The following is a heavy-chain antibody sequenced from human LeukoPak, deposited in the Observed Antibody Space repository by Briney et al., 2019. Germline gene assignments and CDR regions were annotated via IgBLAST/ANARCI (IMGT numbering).Heavy chain of an antibody. CDR1: GYTFTSYD. D-gene: IGHD6-19*01. CDR2: MNPNSGNT. Sequence: ASVKVSCKASGYTFTSYDINWVRQATGQGLERMGWMNPNSGNTGYAQKFQGRVTITRNTSISTAYMELSSLRSEDTAVYYCARGLSSVAVYLYWGQGTLVTVSS. CDR3: ARGLSSVAVYLY. J-gene: IGHJ4*02. V-gene: IGHV1-8*03.